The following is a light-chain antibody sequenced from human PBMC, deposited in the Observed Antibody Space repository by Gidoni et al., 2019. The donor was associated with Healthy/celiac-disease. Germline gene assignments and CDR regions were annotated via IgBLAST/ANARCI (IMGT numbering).Light chain of an antibody. CDR3: QQYYSTPPA. V-gene: IGKV4-1*01. CDR2: WAS. Sequence: IVITQTPDSLDGSLGERATINCKSSQSVLYSSNNKNYLAWYQQKPGQPPKLLIYWASTRESGVPDRFSGSGSGTDFTLTISSLQAEDVAVYYCQQYYSTPPAFGQGTKVEIK. CDR1: QSVLYSSNNKNY. J-gene: IGKJ1*01.